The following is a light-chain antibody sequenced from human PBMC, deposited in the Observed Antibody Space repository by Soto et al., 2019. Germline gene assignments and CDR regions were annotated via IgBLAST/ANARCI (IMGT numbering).Light chain of an antibody. Sequence: QSALTQPASVSGSPGQSITISCTGTSSDVGSHNLVSWYQQHPGQAPKLMIYEVTKRPLGVSTRFSASKSGNTASLTISGXXXXXXADYYCCSYGGSRAVFGGGTQL. CDR2: EVT. CDR3: CSYGGSRAV. J-gene: IGLJ7*01. V-gene: IGLV2-23*02. CDR1: SSDVGSHNL.